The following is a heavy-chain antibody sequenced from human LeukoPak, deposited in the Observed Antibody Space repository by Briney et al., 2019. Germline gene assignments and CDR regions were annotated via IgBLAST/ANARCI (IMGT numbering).Heavy chain of an antibody. D-gene: IGHD6-19*01. CDR2: ISAYNGNT. CDR1: GYTFTSCG. CDR3: ARDLSVAVNSDY. J-gene: IGHJ4*02. V-gene: IGHV1-18*01. Sequence: ASVKVSCKASGYTFTSCGISWVRQAPGQGLEWMGWISAYNGNTNYAQKLQGRVTMTTDTSTSTAYMELRSLRSDDTAVYYCARDLSVAVNSDYWGQGTLVTVSS.